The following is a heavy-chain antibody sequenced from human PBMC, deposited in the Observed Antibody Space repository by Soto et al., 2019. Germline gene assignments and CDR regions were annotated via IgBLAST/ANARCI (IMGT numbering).Heavy chain of an antibody. CDR2: ISAYNGNT. CDR1: GYTFTSYG. D-gene: IGHD2-2*01. V-gene: IGHV1-18*01. Sequence: ASVKVSCKASGYTFTSYGISWVRQAPGQGLEWMGWISAYNGNTNYAQKLQGRVTMTTDTSTSTAYMELRSLRSEDTAVYYCARDIVVVPAADCSGGSCAIFDYWGQGTLVTVSS. CDR3: ARDIVVVPAADCSGGSCAIFDY. J-gene: IGHJ4*02.